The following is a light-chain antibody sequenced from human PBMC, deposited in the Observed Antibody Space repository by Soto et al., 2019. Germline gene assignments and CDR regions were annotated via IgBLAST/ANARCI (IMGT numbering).Light chain of an antibody. Sequence: QSVLTQPPSASATPGQRVTISCSGGNSNIGRNSVNWYQQLPGTAPKLLMYSDNQRPSGVPDRFSGSKSGTSASLAISGLQSEDEADYYCAAWDDTLSVWVFGGGTKLTVL. J-gene: IGLJ3*02. CDR2: SDN. CDR1: NSNIGRNS. CDR3: AAWDDTLSVWV. V-gene: IGLV1-44*01.